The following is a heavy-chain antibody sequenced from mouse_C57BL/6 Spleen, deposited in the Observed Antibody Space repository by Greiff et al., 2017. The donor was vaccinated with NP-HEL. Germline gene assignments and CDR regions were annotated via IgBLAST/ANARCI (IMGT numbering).Heavy chain of an antibody. CDR2: IDPSDSYT. CDR1: GYTFTSYW. CDR3: ARGYYGSSSWYFDV. Sequence: VQLQQSGAELVMPGASVKLSCKASGYTFTSYWMHWVKQRPGQGLEWIGEIDPSDSYTNYNQKFKGKSTLTVDKSSSTAYMQLSSLTSEDSAVYYGARGYYGSSSWYFDVWGTGTTVTVSS. D-gene: IGHD1-1*01. V-gene: IGHV1-69*01. J-gene: IGHJ1*03.